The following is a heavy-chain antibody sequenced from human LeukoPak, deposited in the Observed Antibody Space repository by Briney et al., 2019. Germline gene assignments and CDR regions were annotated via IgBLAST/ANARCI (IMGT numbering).Heavy chain of an antibody. CDR3: ARLDCTGDGCYNH. J-gene: IGHJ4*02. CDR1: GVSVTSYY. Sequence: PSETLSLTCSVSGVSVTSYYWSWIRQPPGKGLEWFGYVSSDGTTNNTPSLGSRDLMSVATAKNHISLSLTSLTAADTATYYCARLDCTGDGCYNHWGQGTLVTVSS. CDR2: VSSDGTT. V-gene: IGHV4-59*08. D-gene: IGHD2-8*02.